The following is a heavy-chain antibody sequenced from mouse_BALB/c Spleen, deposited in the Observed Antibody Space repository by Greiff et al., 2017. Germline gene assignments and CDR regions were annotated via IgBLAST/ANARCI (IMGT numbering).Heavy chain of an antibody. CDR3: ARRGDYGSSLGYAMDY. D-gene: IGHD1-1*01. CDR2: IYWDDDK. J-gene: IGHJ4*01. Sequence: QVTLKVSGPGILQPSQTLSLTCSFSGFSLSTSGMGVSWIRQPSGKGLEWLAHIYWDDDKRYNPSLKSRLTISKDTSSNQVFLKITSVDTADTATYYCARRGDYGSSLGYAMDYWGQGTSVTVSS. V-gene: IGHV8-12*01. CDR1: GFSLSTSGMG.